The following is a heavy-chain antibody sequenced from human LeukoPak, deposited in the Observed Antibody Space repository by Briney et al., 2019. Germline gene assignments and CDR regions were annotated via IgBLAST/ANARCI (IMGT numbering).Heavy chain of an antibody. J-gene: IGHJ1*01. V-gene: IGHV1-2*02. CDR2: INPNSGGT. CDR1: GYTFTGYY. CDR3: ARVAGRTYYYGSGSPTAVYFQH. D-gene: IGHD3-10*01. Sequence: ASVKVSCKASGYTFTGYYVHWVRQAPGQGLEWMGWINPNSGGTNYAQKFQGRVTMTRDTSISTAYMELSRLRSDDTAVYYCARVAGRTYYYGSGSPTAVYFQHWGQGTLVTVSS.